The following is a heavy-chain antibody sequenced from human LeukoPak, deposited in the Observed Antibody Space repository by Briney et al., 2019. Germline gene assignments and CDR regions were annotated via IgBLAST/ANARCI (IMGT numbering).Heavy chain of an antibody. CDR2: INQDESEK. D-gene: IGHD2-21*01. Sequence: PGGSLRLSCAASGFTFSSYWMTWVRQAPGKGLEWVANINQDESEKYYVDSVKGRFTISRGNAKSSLYLQMSSLRAEDTAVYYCARDATRGGDFDYWGQGTLVTVSS. V-gene: IGHV3-7*01. CDR1: GFTFSSYW. J-gene: IGHJ4*02. CDR3: ARDATRGGDFDY.